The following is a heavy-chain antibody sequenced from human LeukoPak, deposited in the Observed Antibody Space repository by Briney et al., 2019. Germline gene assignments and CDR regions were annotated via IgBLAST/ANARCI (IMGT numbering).Heavy chain of an antibody. Sequence: GGSLRLSCAAPGFTFSKYGMHWVRQAPGKGLEWLTVISYDETYKDYAESVKGRFTISRDNSKNALYLQMNSLSAEDTAVYYCAKANAREFDYWGQGTLVTVSS. V-gene: IGHV3-30*18. CDR1: GFTFSKYG. CDR3: AKANAREFDY. J-gene: IGHJ4*02. D-gene: IGHD3-10*01. CDR2: ISYDETYK.